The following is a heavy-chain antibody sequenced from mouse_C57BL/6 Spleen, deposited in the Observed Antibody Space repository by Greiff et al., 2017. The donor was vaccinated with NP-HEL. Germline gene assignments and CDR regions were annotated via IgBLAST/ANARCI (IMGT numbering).Heavy chain of an antibody. CDR2: INPSNGGT. Sequence: QVHVKQPGTELVKPGASVKLSCKASGYTFTSYWMHWVKQRPGQGLEWIGNINPSNGGTNYNEKFKSKATLTVDKSSSTAYMQLSSLTSEDSAVYYCARNIDYYGSSPFAYWGQGTLVTVSA. CDR1: GYTFTSYW. CDR3: ARNIDYYGSSPFAY. V-gene: IGHV1-53*01. D-gene: IGHD1-1*01. J-gene: IGHJ3*01.